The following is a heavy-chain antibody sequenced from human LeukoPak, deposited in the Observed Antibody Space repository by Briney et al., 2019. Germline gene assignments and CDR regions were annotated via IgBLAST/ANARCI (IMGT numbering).Heavy chain of an antibody. J-gene: IGHJ6*03. V-gene: IGHV4-59*01. Sequence: SETLSLTCTVSGDSITSYSWSWIRQPPGKGLEWIGYIYYTGSTHFNPSLKSRVTISVDTSKNQFSLKLSSVTAADTAVYYCARVRLWFGSKTSYYMDVWGKGTTVTISS. CDR3: ARVRLWFGSKTSYYMDV. CDR2: IYYTGST. CDR1: GDSITSYS. D-gene: IGHD3-10*01.